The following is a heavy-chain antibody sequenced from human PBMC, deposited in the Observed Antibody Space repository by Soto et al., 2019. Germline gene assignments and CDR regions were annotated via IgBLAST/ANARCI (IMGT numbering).Heavy chain of an antibody. Sequence: PGGSLRLSCAASGFTFSSYAMNWVRQAPGKGLEWVSAIVSTGDRSLNADSVKGRFTVSRDASKKTLYLQMNSLRVDETAIYFCARLKADAFNCGGNYYFCDCWGQGTTVTVSS. CDR3: ARLKADAFNCGGNYYFCDC. D-gene: IGHD2-15*01. J-gene: IGHJ6*02. CDR2: IVSTGDRS. CDR1: GFTFSSYA. V-gene: IGHV3-23*01.